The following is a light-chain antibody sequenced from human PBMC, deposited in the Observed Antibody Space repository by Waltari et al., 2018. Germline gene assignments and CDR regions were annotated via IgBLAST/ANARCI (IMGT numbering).Light chain of an antibody. CDR3: HVWHPHVDPGV. Sequence: SYVVTQPPSVSVAPGEPATITCGGDNIGNYSVHWYQQKAGQAPVLVIFYDRDRPSGIPGRFSGSNSGNTATLTISRVEAGDEARYYCHVWHPHVDPGVFGTGTEVTVV. J-gene: IGLJ1*01. CDR2: YDR. V-gene: IGLV3-21*04. CDR1: NIGNYS.